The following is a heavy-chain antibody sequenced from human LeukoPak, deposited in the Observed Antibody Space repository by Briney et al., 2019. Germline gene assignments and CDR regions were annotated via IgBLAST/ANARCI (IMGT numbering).Heavy chain of an antibody. V-gene: IGHV1-46*01. CDR3: AIGSTVSWYFDY. J-gene: IGHJ4*02. CDR2: INPSGGST. D-gene: IGHD4-11*01. Sequence: ASVEVSCKASGHTFTSYYMHWVRQAPGQGLEWMGIINPSGGSTSYAQKFQGRVTMTRDTSTSTVYMELSSLRSEDTAVYYCAIGSTVSWYFDYWGQGTLVTVSS. CDR1: GHTFTSYY.